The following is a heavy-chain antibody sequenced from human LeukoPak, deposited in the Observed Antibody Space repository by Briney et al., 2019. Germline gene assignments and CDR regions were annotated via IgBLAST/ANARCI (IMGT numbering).Heavy chain of an antibody. V-gene: IGHV3-11*01. CDR1: GFTFSDHY. CDR2: ITSSNNI. CDR3: ARGDFWSDYYRFFDY. J-gene: IGHJ4*02. D-gene: IGHD3-3*01. Sequence: GGSLRLSCAASGFTFSDHYMSWIRQAPGEGLEWISYITSSNNIYYGESVKGRFTISRDNAKNSLYLQMNSLRAEDTAVYFCARGDFWSDYYRFFDYWGQGTLVTVPS.